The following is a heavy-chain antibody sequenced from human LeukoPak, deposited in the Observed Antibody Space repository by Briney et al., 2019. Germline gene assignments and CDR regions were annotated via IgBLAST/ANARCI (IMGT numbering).Heavy chain of an antibody. D-gene: IGHD3-16*01. J-gene: IGHJ3*02. V-gene: IGHV3-23*01. CDR3: AKGPVNWGQDSGTFDI. Sequence: GGSLRLPCAASGFTFSSYAMSWVRQAPGKGLEWVSTMSGSGGSTDYADSVKGRFTISRDNSKNTLYLQMNTLRVEDTAVYYCAKGPVNWGQDSGTFDIWGQGTMVTVSS. CDR1: GFTFSSYA. CDR2: MSGSGGST.